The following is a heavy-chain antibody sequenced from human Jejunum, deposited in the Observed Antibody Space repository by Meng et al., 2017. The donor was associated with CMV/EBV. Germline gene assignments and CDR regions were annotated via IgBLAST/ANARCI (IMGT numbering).Heavy chain of an antibody. J-gene: IGHJ4*02. CDR2: IYYRGNT. D-gene: IGHD3-3*01. V-gene: IGHV4-59*01. CDR1: GDSISTYY. CDR3: ARESPYDFWSGFDY. Sequence: GDSISTYYGSWIRQTPGKGLEWIGYIYYRGNTNSNPSLKSRVTMSVDTSKNQFSLMLSSVTAADTAVYYCARESPYDFWSGFDYWGQGRLVTVSS.